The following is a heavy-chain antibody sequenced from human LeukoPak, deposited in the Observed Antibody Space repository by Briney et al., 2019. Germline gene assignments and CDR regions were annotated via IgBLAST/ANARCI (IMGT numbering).Heavy chain of an antibody. Sequence: SETLSLTCTVSGGSISSGGYYWSWIRRPPGKGLEWIGYIYHSGSTYYNPSLKSRVTISVDRSKNQFSLKLSSVTAADTAVYYCARGLYTSDYWGQGTLVTVSS. D-gene: IGHD2-2*02. CDR2: IYHSGST. V-gene: IGHV4-30-2*01. CDR3: ARGLYTSDY. CDR1: GGSISSGGYY. J-gene: IGHJ4*02.